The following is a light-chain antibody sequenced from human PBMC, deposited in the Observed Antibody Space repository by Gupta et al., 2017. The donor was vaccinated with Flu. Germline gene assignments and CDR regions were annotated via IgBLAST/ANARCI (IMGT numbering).Light chain of an antibody. J-gene: IGLJ3*02. CDR3: YSTDSSGDHGV. V-gene: IGLV3-10*01. CDR2: DDS. Sequence: YVLTQPPSVSVSPGPTARITCSGAALPKKFAYWYQQKSGQAPVLVIYDDSKRPSGIPERFSASSSGTVATLTVSRAQVEDEADYYCYSTDSSGDHGVFGGGTRLTVL. CDR1: ALPKKF.